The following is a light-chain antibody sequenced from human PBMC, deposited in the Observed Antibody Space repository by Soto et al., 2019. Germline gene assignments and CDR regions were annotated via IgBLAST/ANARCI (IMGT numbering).Light chain of an antibody. V-gene: IGLV2-8*01. Sequence: QSELTQPPSASGSSGQSVTISSPRTTRDVVGYNYVSWYQQYPGRAPKLMIYEVTKRPSGVPDRFSGSKSGNTASLTVSGLQAEDEADYYCSSYAASNNFYFVFGGGTKVTVL. CDR3: SSYAASNNFYFV. J-gene: IGLJ3*02. CDR1: TRDVVGYNY. CDR2: EVT.